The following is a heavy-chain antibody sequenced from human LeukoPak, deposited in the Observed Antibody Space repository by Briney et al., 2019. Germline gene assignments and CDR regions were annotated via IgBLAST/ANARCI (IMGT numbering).Heavy chain of an antibody. V-gene: IGHV3-23*01. J-gene: IGHJ4*02. Sequence: PGGSLRLSCAASGFPFSDYYMTWVRQAPGKGLEWVSSISAGGGSTYYADSVKGRFTISRDNSKNMLFLQMNSLRAEDTGVYYCAKIVSRSNWGQGTLVTVSS. D-gene: IGHD1-26*01. CDR3: AKIVSRSN. CDR2: ISAGGGST. CDR1: GFPFSDYY.